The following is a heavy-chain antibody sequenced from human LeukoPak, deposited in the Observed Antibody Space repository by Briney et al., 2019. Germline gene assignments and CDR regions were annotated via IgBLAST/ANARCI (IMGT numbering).Heavy chain of an antibody. D-gene: IGHD5-12*01. J-gene: IGHJ4*02. CDR3: AKVDIEATIDAGRLVDY. Sequence: PGRSLRLSCAASGFTFSSYGMLWFRQAPDKGLEWVAAISNDGSNKYYADSVKGRFIISRDNSKNTLYLQMNSLRAEDTVVYYCAKVDIEATIDAGRLVDYWGQGTLVTVSS. CDR2: ISNDGSNK. CDR1: GFTFSSYG. V-gene: IGHV3-30*18.